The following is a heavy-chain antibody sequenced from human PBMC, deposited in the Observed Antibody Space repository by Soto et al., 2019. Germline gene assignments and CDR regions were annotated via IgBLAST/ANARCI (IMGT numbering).Heavy chain of an antibody. CDR1: GFIFSSFA. CDR2: TSSDGNHK. V-gene: IGHV3-30-3*01. Sequence: PGGSVRLSCAASGFIFSSFAMHWVRQAPGKGLEWVAVTSSDGNHKYYGDSVKGRFTISRANSQNTLYLQMNRLRDEDTAVYYCARAYITRLYDYSSYATDVWCQATTVTV. CDR3: ARAYITRLYDYSSYATDV. D-gene: IGHD5-12*01. J-gene: IGHJ6*02.